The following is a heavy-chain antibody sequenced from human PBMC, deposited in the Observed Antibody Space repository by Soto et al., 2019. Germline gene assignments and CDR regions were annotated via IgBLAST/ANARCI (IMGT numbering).Heavy chain of an antibody. CDR2: IYHSGST. CDR3: ARFSNYESSGYYYFAGSDY. J-gene: IGHJ4*02. CDR1: GVPLSSSNW. V-gene: IGHV4-4*02. Sequence: PSETLSLTCAVSGVPLSSSNWWRWVRQPTGKGLEWIGEIYHSGSTNYNPSLKSRVTISVDKSKNQFSLKLSSVTAADTAVYYCARFSNYESSGYYYFAGSDYWGQGTLVTVSS. D-gene: IGHD3-22*01.